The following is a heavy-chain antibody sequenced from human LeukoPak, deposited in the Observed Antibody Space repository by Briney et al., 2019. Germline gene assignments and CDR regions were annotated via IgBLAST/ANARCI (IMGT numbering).Heavy chain of an antibody. J-gene: IGHJ5*02. Sequence: GGSLRLSCAASGFTFSSYWMSWVRQAPGKGLEWVASVKQDGSEKYYVDSVKGRFTISRDNTKNSLYLQMNSLRAEDTALYYCARAPGEGWFDPWGQGTLVTVSS. D-gene: IGHD4-17*01. CDR3: ARAPGEGWFDP. CDR2: VKQDGSEK. CDR1: GFTFSSYW. V-gene: IGHV3-7*01.